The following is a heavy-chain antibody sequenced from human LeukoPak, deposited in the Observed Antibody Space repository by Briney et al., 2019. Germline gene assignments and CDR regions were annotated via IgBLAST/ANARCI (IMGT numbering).Heavy chain of an antibody. Sequence: GGSLRLSCAASGFTFSSYSMTWVRQAPGKGLEWVSGISWNSGSIGYADSVKGRFTISRDNAKNSLYLQMNSLRAEDTALYYCAKVQSHYYDSSGFDYWGQGTLVTVSS. D-gene: IGHD3-22*01. J-gene: IGHJ4*02. CDR3: AKVQSHYYDSSGFDY. CDR2: ISWNSGSI. V-gene: IGHV3-9*01. CDR1: GFTFSSYS.